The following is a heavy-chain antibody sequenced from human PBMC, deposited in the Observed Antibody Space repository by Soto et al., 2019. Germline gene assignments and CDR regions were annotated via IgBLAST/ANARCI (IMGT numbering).Heavy chain of an antibody. D-gene: IGHD3-22*01. CDR1: GGTFSSYT. Sequence: SVKVSCKASGGTFSSYTISWVRQAPGQGLEWMGGIIPILGIANYAQKFQGRVTITADKSTSTTCMELSSLRSEDTAVYYCARADYYYDSSGPPTNYYGMDVWGQGTTVTVSS. J-gene: IGHJ6*02. V-gene: IGHV1-69*10. CDR2: IIPILGIA. CDR3: ARADYYYDSSGPPTNYYGMDV.